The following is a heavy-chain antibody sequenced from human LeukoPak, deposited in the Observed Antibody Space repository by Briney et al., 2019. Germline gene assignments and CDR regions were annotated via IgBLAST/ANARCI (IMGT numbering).Heavy chain of an antibody. Sequence: GGSLRLSCAASGFSVSSYYMSWVRQAPGKGLEWVSAISGSGGSTYYADSVKGRFTISRDNSKNTLYLQMNSLRAEDTALYYCARDRDDYFDYWGQGTLVTVSS. D-gene: IGHD3-10*01. CDR3: ARDRDDYFDY. CDR2: ISGSGGST. V-gene: IGHV3-23*01. J-gene: IGHJ4*02. CDR1: GFSVSSYY.